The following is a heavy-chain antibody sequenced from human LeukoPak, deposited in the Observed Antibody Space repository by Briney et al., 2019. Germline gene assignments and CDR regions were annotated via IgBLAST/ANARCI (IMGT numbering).Heavy chain of an antibody. CDR2: ISSSSSYI. J-gene: IGHJ3*02. V-gene: IGHV3-21*04. CDR1: GFTFSSYS. D-gene: IGHD6-19*01. CDR3: ARRIAGDGSHAFDI. Sequence: GGSLRLSCAASGFTFSSYSMNWVRQAPGKGLEWVSSISSSSSYIYYADSVKGRFTISRDNAKYSVYLQMNSLRAEDTAVYYCARRIAGDGSHAFDIWGQGTMVTVSS.